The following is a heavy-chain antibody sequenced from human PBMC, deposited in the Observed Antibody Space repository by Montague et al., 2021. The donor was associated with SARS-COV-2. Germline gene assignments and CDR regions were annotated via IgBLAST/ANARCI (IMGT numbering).Heavy chain of an antibody. CDR1: GGSIRTSDYY. D-gene: IGHD3-22*01. CDR3: VSPSMILVL. Sequence: SETLSLTCSVSGGSIRTSDYYWGWIRKPPGKGLEWIGTIDYSGYTHYNPSLKSRVTISLDTSKNQFYLRLNSVTAADTAVYYCVSPSMILVLWGQGTLVTVSS. CDR2: IDYSGYT. J-gene: IGHJ4*02. V-gene: IGHV4-39*01.